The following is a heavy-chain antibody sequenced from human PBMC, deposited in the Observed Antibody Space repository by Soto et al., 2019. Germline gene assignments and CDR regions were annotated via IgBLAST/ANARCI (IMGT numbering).Heavy chain of an antibody. J-gene: IGHJ5*02. CDR2: ISSSGSTI. V-gene: IGHV3-11*01. D-gene: IGHD3-9*01. Sequence: GGSLRLSCAASGFTFSDYYMSWIRQAPGKGLEWVSYISSSGSTIYYADSVKGRFTISRDNAKNSLYLQMNSLRAEDTAVYYCARGATPTHDILTVYHLPSNWFDLPGTGPLLTVSS. CDR3: ARGATPTHDILTVYHLPSNWFDL. CDR1: GFTFSDYY.